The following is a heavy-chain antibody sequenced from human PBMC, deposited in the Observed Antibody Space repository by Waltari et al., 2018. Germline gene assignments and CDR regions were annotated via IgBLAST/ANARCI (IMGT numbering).Heavy chain of an antibody. Sequence: QVQLVESGGGVVQPGRYLRLSCAASGFSFSSYGRHWVRQAPDSGLEWVAVISYDGSKKNYVDSVKGRFTISRDNSKNTLYLQMNTLRAEDTAVYYCAKDRGSYPLYYFEYWGQGTLVTVSS. V-gene: IGHV3-30*18. CDR2: ISYDGSKK. D-gene: IGHD1-26*01. CDR1: GFSFSSYG. CDR3: AKDRGSYPLYYFEY. J-gene: IGHJ4*02.